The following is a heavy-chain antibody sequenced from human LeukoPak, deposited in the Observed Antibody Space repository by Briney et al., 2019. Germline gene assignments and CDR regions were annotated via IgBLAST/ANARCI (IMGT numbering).Heavy chain of an antibody. CDR2: IIPIFGIA. V-gene: IGHV1-69*04. CDR1: GGTFSSYA. D-gene: IGHD2-15*01. J-gene: IGHJ6*02. Sequence: SVEVSCKASGGTFSSYAISWVRQAPGQGLEWMGRIIPIFGIANYAQKFQGRVTITADKSTSTAYMELSSLRSEDTAVYYCARDSQAPPGFRYCSGGSCYGFYGMDVWGQGTTVTVSS. CDR3: ARDSQAPPGFRYCSGGSCYGFYGMDV.